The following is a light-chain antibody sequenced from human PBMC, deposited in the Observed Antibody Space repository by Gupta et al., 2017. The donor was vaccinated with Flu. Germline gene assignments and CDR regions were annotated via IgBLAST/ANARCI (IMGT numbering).Light chain of an antibody. CDR2: EDN. V-gene: IGLV6-57*01. CDR1: GGSIASNF. CDR3: QSYDSSNHVV. Sequence: NFMLTQPHSVSESPGKTVTISCTRSGGSIASNFVQWFQQRPGRSPTTVIYEDNQRPSGVPDRFSGSIDSSSNSASLTISGLKTEDDADYYCQSYDSSNHVVFGGGTKLTVL. J-gene: IGLJ2*01.